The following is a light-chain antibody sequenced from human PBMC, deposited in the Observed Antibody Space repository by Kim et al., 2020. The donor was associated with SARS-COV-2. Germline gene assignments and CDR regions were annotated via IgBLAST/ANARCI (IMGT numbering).Light chain of an antibody. Sequence: QSALTQPPSASGSPGQSVTISCTGTSGDVGANNYVSCYQQHPGKAPKLMISEVSKRPSGVPDRFSGSKSGNTASLTVSGLQAEDEADCYCSSYAGSNSYVFGAGTKVTDL. CDR3: SSYAGSNSYV. V-gene: IGLV2-8*01. J-gene: IGLJ1*01. CDR2: EVS. CDR1: SGDVGANNY.